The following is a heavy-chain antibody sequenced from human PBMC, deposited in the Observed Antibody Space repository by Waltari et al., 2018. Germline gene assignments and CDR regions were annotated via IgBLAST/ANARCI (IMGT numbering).Heavy chain of an antibody. D-gene: IGHD1-26*01. J-gene: IGHJ5*02. CDR1: GGSLGSNG. CDR3: ARATWDGSLSP. CDR2: IFPIFETA. V-gene: IGHV1-69*01. Sequence: QVQLVQSGADMKEPGSSVRVFCKTTGGSLGSNGISWVRQAPGQGIEWFGWIFPIFETAHYARDFQGRVTITADEASSTIYTELTGLTPEDTAVYYCARATWDGSLSPWGQGTLVTVAS.